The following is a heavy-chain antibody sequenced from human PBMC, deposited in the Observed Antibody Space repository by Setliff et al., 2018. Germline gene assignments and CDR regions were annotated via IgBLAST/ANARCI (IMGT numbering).Heavy chain of an antibody. J-gene: IGHJ4*02. CDR3: ARDSAVAGLIDY. D-gene: IGHD6-19*01. CDR1: GYSISSGYY. Sequence: PSETLSLTCTVSGYSISSGYYWGWIRQPPGEGLEWIGSIYHSGSTYYNPSLKSRVTISVDTSKNQFSLKLSSVTAADTAVYYCARDSAVAGLIDYWGQGTLVTASS. CDR2: IYHSGST. V-gene: IGHV4-38-2*02.